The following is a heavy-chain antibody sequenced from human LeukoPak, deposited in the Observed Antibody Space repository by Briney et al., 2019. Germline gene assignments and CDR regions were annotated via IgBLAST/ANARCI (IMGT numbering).Heavy chain of an antibody. J-gene: IGHJ4*02. CDR1: GYTFTNYH. CDR3: TRAPPGMTMMTDY. CDR2: VSTNDGNT. D-gene: IGHD3-22*01. Sequence: ASVKVSCKASGYTFTNYHIAWVRQAPGQGLEWMGWVSTNDGNTGYAQRLQGRVTMTTDTSTSVAYMELRSLTSDDTAVYYCTRAPPGMTMMTDYWGQGTLVTVSS. V-gene: IGHV1-18*01.